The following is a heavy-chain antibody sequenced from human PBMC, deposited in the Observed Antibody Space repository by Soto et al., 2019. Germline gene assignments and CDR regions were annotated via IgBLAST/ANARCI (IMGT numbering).Heavy chain of an antibody. CDR2: IYHSGST. CDR3: ARDYCSSTSCLGMDV. V-gene: IGHV4-30-2*01. CDR1: GGSISSGGYS. Sequence: QLQLQESGSGLVKPSQTLSLTCAVSGGSISSGGYSWSWIRQPPGKGMEWIGYIYHSGSTYYNPSLKSRVTIAVDRSKKQFSLKLSSVTAADTAVYYCARDYCSSTSCLGMDVWGQGTTVTVSS. D-gene: IGHD2-2*01. J-gene: IGHJ6*02.